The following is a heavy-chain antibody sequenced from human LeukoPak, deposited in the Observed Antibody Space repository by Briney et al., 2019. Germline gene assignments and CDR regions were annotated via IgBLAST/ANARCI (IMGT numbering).Heavy chain of an antibody. CDR1: GDSISSGDYY. Sequence: SETLSLTCTVSGDSISSGDYYWSWIRQPAGKGLEWIGRISSSGSTNYNPSLKSRVTISVDASKNQFSLKLSSVTAADTAVYYCAREKTTRSALGFDYWGQGTLVTVSS. V-gene: IGHV4-61*02. CDR3: AREKTTRSALGFDY. D-gene: IGHD4-17*01. J-gene: IGHJ4*02. CDR2: ISSSGST.